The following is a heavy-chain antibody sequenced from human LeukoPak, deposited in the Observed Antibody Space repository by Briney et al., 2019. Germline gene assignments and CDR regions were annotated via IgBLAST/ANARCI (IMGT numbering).Heavy chain of an antibody. V-gene: IGHV3-48*04. Sequence: PGRSLRLSCAASGFTFSSYGMHWVRQAPGKGLEWVSYISSSGSTIYYADSVKGRFTISRDNAKNSLYLQMSSLRAEDTAVYYCATPSYSSSPTNGMDVWGQGTTVTVSS. J-gene: IGHJ6*02. CDR1: GFTFSSYG. CDR2: ISSSGSTI. CDR3: ATPSYSSSPTNGMDV. D-gene: IGHD6-13*01.